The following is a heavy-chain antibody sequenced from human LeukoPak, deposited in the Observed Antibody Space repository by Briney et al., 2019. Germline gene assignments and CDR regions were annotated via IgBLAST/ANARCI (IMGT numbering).Heavy chain of an antibody. CDR3: ARVSSSWDDAFDI. CDR2: IKQDGNEK. J-gene: IGHJ3*02. D-gene: IGHD6-13*01. Sequence: PGGSLRLSCAASGFTFISFWMSWVRQAPGKGLEWVANIKQDGNEKYYVDSVRGRFTISRDNAKNSLYLQMNSLRAEDTAVYYCARVSSSWDDAFDIWGQGTMVTVSP. V-gene: IGHV3-7*01. CDR1: GFTFISFW.